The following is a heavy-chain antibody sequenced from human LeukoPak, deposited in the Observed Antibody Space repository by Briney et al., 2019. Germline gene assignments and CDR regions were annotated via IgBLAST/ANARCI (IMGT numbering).Heavy chain of an antibody. Sequence: GGSLRLSCAASGFTFSSYGMSWVRQAPGKGLEWVSAISGSGGSTYYADSVKGRFTISRDNSKNTLYLQMNSLRAEDTALYYCVREYCSGGSCSDAFDIGGQGTMVTVSS. CDR1: GFTFSSYG. D-gene: IGHD2-15*01. V-gene: IGHV3-23*01. CDR2: ISGSGGST. CDR3: VREYCSGGSCSDAFDI. J-gene: IGHJ3*02.